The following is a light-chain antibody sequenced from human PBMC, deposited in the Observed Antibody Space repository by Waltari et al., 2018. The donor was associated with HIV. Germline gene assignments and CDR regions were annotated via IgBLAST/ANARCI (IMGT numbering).Light chain of an antibody. Sequence: DIQMTQSPSSLSASVGDRVTITCQASQDISNYLNWYHQKPGKAPKLLIYDASNLETGVPSRFSGSGSGTDFTFTISSLQPEDIATYYCQQYDNLPRYTFGQGTKLEIK. V-gene: IGKV1-33*01. CDR3: QQYDNLPRYT. CDR1: QDISNY. J-gene: IGKJ2*01. CDR2: DAS.